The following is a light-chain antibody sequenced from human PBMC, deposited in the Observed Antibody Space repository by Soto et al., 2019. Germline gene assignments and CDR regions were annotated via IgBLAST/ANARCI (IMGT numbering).Light chain of an antibody. Sequence: EIVMTQSPATLSVSPGERATLSCRASQSVSSNLAWYQQKPGQAPRLLIYGASTRATGNPARFSGSRSGTEFTLTISSLQSEDFAVYYCQQYNNWPPTFGQGTRLEIK. CDR2: GAS. CDR1: QSVSSN. CDR3: QQYNNWPPT. V-gene: IGKV3-15*01. J-gene: IGKJ5*01.